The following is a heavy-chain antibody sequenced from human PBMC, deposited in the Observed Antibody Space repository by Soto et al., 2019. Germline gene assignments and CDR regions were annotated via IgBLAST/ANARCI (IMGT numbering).Heavy chain of an antibody. CDR1: GITISNYP. V-gene: IGHV3-23*01. D-gene: IGHD3-22*01. CDR2: ISGSGDRT. CDR3: VKDDGGYPSTAPH. Sequence: DVQLLESGGGLVQPGWSLRLSCAASGITISNYPMSWVRQAPGKGLDWVSGISGSGDRTYYADSAKGRLSISKDISKNSLSLQLDSLGVEDTAVYFCVKDDGGYPSTAPHWGQGTLVTVSS. J-gene: IGHJ4*02.